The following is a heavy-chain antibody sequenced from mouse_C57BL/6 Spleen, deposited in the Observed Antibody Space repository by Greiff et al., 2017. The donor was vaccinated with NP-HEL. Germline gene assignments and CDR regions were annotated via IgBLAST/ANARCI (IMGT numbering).Heavy chain of an antibody. CDR1: GFTFSSYA. CDR3: AREFITTVVGAMDY. J-gene: IGHJ4*01. CDR2: ISDGGSYT. V-gene: IGHV5-4*01. D-gene: IGHD1-1*01. Sequence: EVKLQESGGGLVKPGGSLKLSCAASGFTFSSYAMSWVRQTPEKRLEWVATISDGGSYTYYPDNVKGRFTISRDNAKNNLYLQMSHLKSEDTAMYYCAREFITTVVGAMDYWGQGTSVTVSS.